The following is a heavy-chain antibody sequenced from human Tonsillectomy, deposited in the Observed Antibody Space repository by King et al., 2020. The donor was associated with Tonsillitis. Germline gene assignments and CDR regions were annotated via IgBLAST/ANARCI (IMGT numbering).Heavy chain of an antibody. CDR1: GFTFSNAW. J-gene: IGHJ4*02. V-gene: IGHV3-15*01. CDR2: IKSKNDGGTT. D-gene: IGHD5-12*01. CDR3: TTDGSTNDIVATIGKY. Sequence: VQLVESGGGLVKPGGSLRLSCAASGFTFSNAWMSWVRQAPGKGLEWVGRIKSKNDGGTTDYAAPVKGRFTISRDDSKNTRYLQMNSLKTEDTAVYYCTTDGSTNDIVATIGKYWGQGTLVTVSS.